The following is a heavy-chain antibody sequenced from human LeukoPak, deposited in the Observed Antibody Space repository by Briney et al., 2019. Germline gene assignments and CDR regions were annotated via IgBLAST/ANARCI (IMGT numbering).Heavy chain of an antibody. CDR1: GFTFSNYY. V-gene: IGHV3-7*01. CDR3: ASLSSGWYWFDP. CDR2: IKQDGSAK. Sequence: PGGSLRLSCAASGFTFSNYYMSWVRQPPGKGLEWVANIKQDGSAKYYVGSVKGRFTISRDNAKNSLYLQMNSLRAEDTAVYYCASLSSGWYWFDPWGQGTLVTVSS. J-gene: IGHJ5*02. D-gene: IGHD6-19*01.